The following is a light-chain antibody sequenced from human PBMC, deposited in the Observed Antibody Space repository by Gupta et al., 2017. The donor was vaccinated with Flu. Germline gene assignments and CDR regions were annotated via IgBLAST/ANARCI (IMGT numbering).Light chain of an antibody. CDR3: NSRDSTDNHQAV. CDR2: AKD. CDR1: SLRNSY. V-gene: IGLV3-19*01. Sequence: SSDLTQDPAVSVALGQTVHITCQGYSLRNSYASSYQQNPGQAPVLVIYAKDIRPSGIPDRFSGSSSGNTASLTITGAQAEDEADYYCNSRDSTDNHQAVFGGGTKLTVL. J-gene: IGLJ2*01.